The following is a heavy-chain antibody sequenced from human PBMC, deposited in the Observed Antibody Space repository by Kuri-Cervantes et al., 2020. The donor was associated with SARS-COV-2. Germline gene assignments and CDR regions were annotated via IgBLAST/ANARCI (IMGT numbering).Heavy chain of an antibody. CDR3: ARDRGGTYTYYFDF. CDR1: GYSFGNYA. J-gene: IGHJ4*02. Sequence: GESLKISCAASGYSFGNYAMSWVRQAPGKGLEWVGFIKDRAYGATTEYAASVKGRFSISRDDSKSLAYLQMNSLKTEDSAMYYCARDRGGTYTYYFDFWGQGTLVTVSS. D-gene: IGHD2-15*01. CDR2: IKDRAYGATT. V-gene: IGHV3-49*04.